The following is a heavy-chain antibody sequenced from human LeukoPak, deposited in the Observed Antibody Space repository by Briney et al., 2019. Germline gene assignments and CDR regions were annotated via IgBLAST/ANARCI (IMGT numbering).Heavy chain of an antibody. V-gene: IGHV3-23*01. D-gene: IGHD1-26*01. CDR1: GFTFSSYA. J-gene: IGHJ4*02. Sequence: PGRSLRLSCAASGFTFSSYAMNWVRQAPGKGLEWVSAISGSGGSTYYADSVKGRFTISRDNSKNTLYLQMNSLRAEDTAVYYCAKRGPGSYYSLDYWGQGTLVTVSS. CDR2: ISGSGGST. CDR3: AKRGPGSYYSLDY.